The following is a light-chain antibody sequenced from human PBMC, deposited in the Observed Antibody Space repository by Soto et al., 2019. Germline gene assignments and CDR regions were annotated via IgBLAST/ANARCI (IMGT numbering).Light chain of an antibody. V-gene: IGLV2-11*01. CDR3: SLYTSENTHV. CDR1: SSDVGSYKY. Sequence: QSALTQPRSVSGSPGQSVTISCTGTSSDVGSYKYVSWYQHHPGKAPKLMIFDVNKRPSGVPDRFSGSNSGNAASLTISGLQAADEADYYCSLYTSENTHVFGTGTKLTVL. J-gene: IGLJ1*01. CDR2: DVN.